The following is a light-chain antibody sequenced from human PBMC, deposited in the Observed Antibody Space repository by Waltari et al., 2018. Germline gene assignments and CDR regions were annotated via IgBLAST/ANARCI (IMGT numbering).Light chain of an antibody. Sequence: VLTQSPATLSSSPEQRATLSFRARQSVSNSLPWYQQKPGKAPRLLTLDASYRATRIPARFSGSRSATDFTLTSSSLEPEDSAVYYCHQQSSWPPGAFRQGTKLEIK. CDR1: QSVSNS. V-gene: IGKV3-11*01. CDR3: HQQSSWPPGA. J-gene: IGKJ2*01. CDR2: DAS.